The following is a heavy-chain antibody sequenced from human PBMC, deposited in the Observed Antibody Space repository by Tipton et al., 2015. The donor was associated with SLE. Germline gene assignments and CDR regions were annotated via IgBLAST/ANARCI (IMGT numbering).Heavy chain of an antibody. D-gene: IGHD7-27*01. J-gene: IGHJ4*02. Sequence: SLRLSCAASGFTFSNTWMTWVRQAPGKGLEDVSGISSNGRNTDYGKSVKGRFTISRDNSKNTLYLQMGSLRAEDMAVYYCATDLGIGVYWGQGTLVTVSS. CDR1: GFTFSNTW. CDR2: ISSNGRNT. V-gene: IGHV3-64*01. CDR3: ATDLGIGVY.